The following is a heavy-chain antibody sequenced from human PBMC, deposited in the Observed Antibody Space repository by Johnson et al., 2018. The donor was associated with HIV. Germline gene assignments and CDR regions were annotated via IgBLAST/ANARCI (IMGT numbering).Heavy chain of an antibody. CDR2: ISWNSGSI. J-gene: IGHJ3*02. CDR3: AKATRYNWNYGAFDI. CDR1: RFTFDDYA. V-gene: IGHV3-9*01. D-gene: IGHD1-7*01. Sequence: VQLVESGGVVVHPGGSLRLSCETSRFTFDDYAMHWVRQAPGKGLEWVSGISWNSGSIGYADSVKGRFTISRDTAKNSLYLQMNSLRAEDTALYYCAKATRYNWNYGAFDIWGQGTMVTVSS.